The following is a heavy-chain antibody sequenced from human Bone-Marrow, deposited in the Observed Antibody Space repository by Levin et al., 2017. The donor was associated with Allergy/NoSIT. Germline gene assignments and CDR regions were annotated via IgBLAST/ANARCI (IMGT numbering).Heavy chain of an antibody. D-gene: IGHD4-17*01. Sequence: GESLKISCADSGFSFDRHSMHWVRQAPGKGLEWVANIFFDGSEKYYADSVKGRFTISRDNRKNTRYLQMDSLRPEDTAVYYCARDLNDYGDNIGFYNFYGMDVWGQGTTVTVSS. CDR2: IFFDGSEK. CDR3: ARDLNDYGDNIGFYNFYGMDV. V-gene: IGHV3-30-3*01. J-gene: IGHJ6*02. CDR1: GFSFDRHS.